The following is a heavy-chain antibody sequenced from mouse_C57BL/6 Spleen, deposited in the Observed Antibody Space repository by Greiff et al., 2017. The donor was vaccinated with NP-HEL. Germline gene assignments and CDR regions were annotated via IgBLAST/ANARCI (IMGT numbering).Heavy chain of an antibody. V-gene: IGHV3-6*01. CDR1: GYSITSGYY. J-gene: IGHJ3*01. CDR2: ISYDGSN. CDR3: ARGLPLSWFAY. D-gene: IGHD1-2*01. Sequence: DVKLVESGPGLVKPSQSLSLTCSVTGYSITSGYYWNWIRQFPGNKLEWMGYISYDGSNNYNPSLKNRISITRDTSKNQFFLKLNSVTTEDTATYYCARGLPLSWFAYWGQGTLVTVSA.